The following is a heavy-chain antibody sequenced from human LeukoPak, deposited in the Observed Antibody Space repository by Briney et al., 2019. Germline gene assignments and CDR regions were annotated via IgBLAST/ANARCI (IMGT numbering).Heavy chain of an antibody. CDR2: IYSGGST. CDR3: ARGMFGGYCTDY. D-gene: IGHD3-3*01. Sequence: GGSLRLSCAASGFTVSSNYMSWVRQAPGKGLEWVSVIYSGGSTYYADSVKGRFTISRDNTKNTVYLQMNSLTAEDTAVYYCARGMFGGYCTDYWGQGTLVTVSS. V-gene: IGHV3-53*01. J-gene: IGHJ4*02. CDR1: GFTVSSNY.